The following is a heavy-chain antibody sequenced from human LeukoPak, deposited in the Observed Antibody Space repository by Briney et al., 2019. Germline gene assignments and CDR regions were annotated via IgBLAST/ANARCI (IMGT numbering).Heavy chain of an antibody. V-gene: IGHV3-69-1*01. CDR3: ARGWAAAGKSFDY. D-gene: IGHD6-13*01. CDR1: GFTFSDYY. J-gene: IGHJ4*02. Sequence: GGSLRLSCAASGFTFSDYYMSWIRQAPGKGLEWVSSISSSSYIYYADSVKGRFTISRDNAKNSLYLQMNSLRAEDTAVYYCARGWAAAGKSFDYWGQGTLVTVSS. CDR2: ISSSSYI.